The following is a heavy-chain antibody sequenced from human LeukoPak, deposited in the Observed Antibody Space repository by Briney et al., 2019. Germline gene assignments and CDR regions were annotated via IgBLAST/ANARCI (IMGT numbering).Heavy chain of an antibody. CDR1: GGSISSGGYY. D-gene: IGHD3-22*01. CDR2: ISSSGSTI. V-gene: IGHV3-11*01. Sequence: LSLTCTVSGGSISSGGYYWSWIRQAPGKGLEWVSYISSSGSTIYYADSVKGRFTISRDNAKNSLYLQMNSLRAEDTAVYYCARSYDSRGMPNYFDYWGQGTLVTVSS. CDR3: ARSYDSRGMPNYFDY. J-gene: IGHJ4*02.